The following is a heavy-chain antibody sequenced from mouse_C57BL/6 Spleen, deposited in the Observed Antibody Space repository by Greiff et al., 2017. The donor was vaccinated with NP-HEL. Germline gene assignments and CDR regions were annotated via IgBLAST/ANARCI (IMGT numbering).Heavy chain of an antibody. D-gene: IGHD4-1*01. CDR2: IYPGDGDT. V-gene: IGHV1-82*01. CDR3: ARMGTLYYFDY. CDR1: GYAFSSSW. J-gene: IGHJ2*01. Sequence: VQLQQSGPELVKPGASVKISCKASGYAFSSSWMNWVKQRPGKGLEWIGRIYPGDGDTNYNGKFKGKATLTADKSSSTAYMQLSSLTSEDSAVYFCARMGTLYYFDYWGQGTTLTVSS.